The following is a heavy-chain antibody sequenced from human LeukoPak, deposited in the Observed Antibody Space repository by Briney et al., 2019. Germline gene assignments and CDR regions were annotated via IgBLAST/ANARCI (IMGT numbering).Heavy chain of an antibody. CDR2: IYYSGST. V-gene: IGHV4-39*01. D-gene: IGHD3-3*01. Sequence: SETLSLTCTVSGGSISSSSYYWGWIRQLPGKGLEWIGSIYYSGSTYYNPSLKSRVTISVDTSKNQFSLKLSSVTAADTAVYYCARHGPPQYYDFWSGYYFHAFDIWGQGTMVTVSS. J-gene: IGHJ3*02. CDR1: GGSISSSSYY. CDR3: ARHGPPQYYDFWSGYYFHAFDI.